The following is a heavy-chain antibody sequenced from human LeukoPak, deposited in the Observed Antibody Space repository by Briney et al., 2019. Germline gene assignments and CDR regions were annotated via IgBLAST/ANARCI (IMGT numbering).Heavy chain of an antibody. D-gene: IGHD3-3*01. V-gene: IGHV1-58*01. CDR1: GFTFTSSA. J-gene: IGHJ4*02. Sequence: VASVKVSCKASGFTFTSSAVQWVRQARGQRLEWIGWIVVGSGNTNYAQKFQERVTITRDMSTSTAYMELSSLRSEDTAVYYCARVDVVGGYYIPTSDYWGQGTLVTVSS. CDR3: ARVDVVGGYYIPTSDY. CDR2: IVVGSGNT.